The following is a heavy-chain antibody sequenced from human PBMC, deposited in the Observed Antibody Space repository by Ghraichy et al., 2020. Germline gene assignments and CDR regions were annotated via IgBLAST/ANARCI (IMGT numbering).Heavy chain of an antibody. Sequence: GGSLRLSCAASGFIFSSYWMHWVRQAPGKGLVWVSRINSDGSTTTYADSVKGRFTISRDNAKNTLYLEMNSLRAEDTAVYFCARGRSWGIDSWGQGTLVTVSS. CDR1: GFIFSSYW. J-gene: IGHJ5*01. D-gene: IGHD6-13*01. V-gene: IGHV3-74*01. CDR2: INSDGSTT. CDR3: ARGRSWGIDS.